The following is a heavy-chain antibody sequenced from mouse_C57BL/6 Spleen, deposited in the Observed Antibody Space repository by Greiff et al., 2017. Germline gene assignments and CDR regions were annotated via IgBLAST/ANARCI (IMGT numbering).Heavy chain of an antibody. V-gene: IGHV1-55*01. J-gene: IGHJ1*03. Sequence: QVQLQQPGAELVKPGASVKMSCKASGYTFTSYWITWVKQRPGQCLEWIGDIYPGSGSTNYNEKFKSKATLTVDTSSSTAYMQLSSLTSEDSAVYYCERYYGSSPWYVDVWGTGTTVTVSS. CDR1: GYTFTSYW. CDR2: IYPGSGST. D-gene: IGHD1-1*01. CDR3: ERYYGSSPWYVDV.